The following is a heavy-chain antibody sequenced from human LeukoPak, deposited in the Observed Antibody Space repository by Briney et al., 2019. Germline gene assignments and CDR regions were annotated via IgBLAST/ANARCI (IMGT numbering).Heavy chain of an antibody. Sequence: GGSLRLSCAASGFTFSSYWMHWVRQAPGKGLVWVSRINSDGSSTSYADSVKGRFTISRDNAKNSLYLQMNSLRAEDTALYYCAKDNGDGYNLFDYWGQGTLVTVSS. D-gene: IGHD5-24*01. CDR3: AKDNGDGYNLFDY. CDR1: GFTFSSYW. J-gene: IGHJ4*02. CDR2: INSDGSST. V-gene: IGHV3-74*01.